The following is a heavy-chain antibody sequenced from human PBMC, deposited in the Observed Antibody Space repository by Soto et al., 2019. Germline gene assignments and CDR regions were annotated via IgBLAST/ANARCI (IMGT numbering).Heavy chain of an antibody. V-gene: IGHV5-51*01. Sequence: PGESLKISCTGSGYDFTHYWIAWVRQTPGKGLEWMGVIYPDDSDTKYSPSFQGQVTISADKSIDTAYLQRSGLKASDTAIYYCARAVGYSDASDFYILGHWGQGTLVTVSS. CDR2: IYPDDSDT. CDR3: ARAVGYSDASDFYILGH. D-gene: IGHD3-3*01. CDR1: GYDFTHYW. J-gene: IGHJ4*02.